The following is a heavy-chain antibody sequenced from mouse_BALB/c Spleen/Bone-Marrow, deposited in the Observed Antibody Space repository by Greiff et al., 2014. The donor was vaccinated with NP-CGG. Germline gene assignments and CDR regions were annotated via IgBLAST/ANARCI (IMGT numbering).Heavy chain of an antibody. CDR3: ARGGYDGAWFAY. J-gene: IGHJ3*01. V-gene: IGHV1S56*01. D-gene: IGHD2-14*01. CDR1: GYTFTSYY. CDR2: IYPGNVNT. Sequence: VQGVESGPELVKPGPSVRISCKASGYTFTSYYIHWVKQRPGQGLEWIGWIYPGNVNTNYNEKFKGKATLTADKSSSTAYMQLSSLTSEDSAVYFCARGGYDGAWFAYWGQGTLVTVSA.